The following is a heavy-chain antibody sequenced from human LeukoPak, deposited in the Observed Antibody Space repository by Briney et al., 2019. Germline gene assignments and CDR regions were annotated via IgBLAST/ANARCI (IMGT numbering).Heavy chain of an antibody. CDR3: TGDPYQLLLGAMDYYGMDV. CDR1: GFTFSSYW. CDR2: IKQDGSEK. V-gene: IGHV3-7*03. D-gene: IGHD2-2*01. Sequence: PGGSLRLSCAASGFTFSSYWMSWVRQAPGKGLEWVANIKQDGSEKYYVDSVKGRFTISRDNAKNSLYLQMNSLRAEDTAVYYCTGDPYQLLLGAMDYYGMDVWGQGTTVTVSS. J-gene: IGHJ6*02.